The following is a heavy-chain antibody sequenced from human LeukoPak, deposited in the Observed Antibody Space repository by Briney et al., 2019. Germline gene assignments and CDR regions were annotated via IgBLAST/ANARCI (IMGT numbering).Heavy chain of an antibody. CDR2: INHSGST. Sequence: SETLSLTCAVYGGSFSGYYWSWIRQPPGKGLEWIGEINHSGSTNYNPSLKSRVTISVDTSKNQFSLKLSSVTAADTAVYYCARGAETLIVVVPAARRRVFDYWGQGTLVTVSS. J-gene: IGHJ4*02. D-gene: IGHD2-2*01. CDR1: GGSFSGYY. CDR3: ARGAETLIVVVPAARRRVFDY. V-gene: IGHV4-34*01.